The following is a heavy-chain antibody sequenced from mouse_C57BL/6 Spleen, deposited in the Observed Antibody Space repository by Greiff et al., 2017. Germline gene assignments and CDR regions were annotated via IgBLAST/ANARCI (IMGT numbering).Heavy chain of an antibody. D-gene: IGHD1-1*02. CDR1: GYAFSSSW. CDR2: IYPGDGDT. V-gene: IGHV1-82*01. CDR3: AIWGLGDY. Sequence: VQLQQSGPELVKPGASVKISCKASGYAFSSSWMNWVKQRPGKGLEWIGRIYPGDGDTNYNGKFKGKATLTADKSSSTAYMQLSSLTSEDSAVYFCAIWGLGDYWGQGTSVTVSS. J-gene: IGHJ4*01.